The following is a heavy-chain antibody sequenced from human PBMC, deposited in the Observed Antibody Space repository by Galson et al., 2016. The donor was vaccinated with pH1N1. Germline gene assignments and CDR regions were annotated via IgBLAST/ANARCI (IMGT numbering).Heavy chain of an antibody. J-gene: IGHJ2*01. CDR1: GGTFGSYG. D-gene: IGHD3-22*01. CDR2: IIPIFNTA. CDR3: AREDYYDTDLSDWYFDL. Sequence: SVKVSCKAYGGTFGSYGINWVRQAPGQGLEWMGGIIPIFNTAKYAQNFQGRVTITADESATTAYMELTSLRSEDTAMYFCAREDYYDTDLSDWYFDLWGRGTL. V-gene: IGHV1-69*13.